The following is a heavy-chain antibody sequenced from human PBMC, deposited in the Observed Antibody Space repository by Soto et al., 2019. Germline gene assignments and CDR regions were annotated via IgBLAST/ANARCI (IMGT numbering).Heavy chain of an antibody. CDR2: MSGSGGSR. D-gene: IGHD6-13*01. J-gene: IGHJ4*02. CDR3: AKTFGSNWRLDY. Sequence: PGGSLRLSCEGSGFIFSDYGISWVRQSPEKGLQWVSAMSGSGGSRYYADSVKGRFTISRDNSKNTVYLQMSSLRGDDTAIYYCAKTFGSNWRLDYWAQGSPVTVAS. V-gene: IGHV3-23*01. CDR1: GFIFSDYG.